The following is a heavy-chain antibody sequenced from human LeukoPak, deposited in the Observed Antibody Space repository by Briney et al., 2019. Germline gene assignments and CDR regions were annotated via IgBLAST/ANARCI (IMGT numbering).Heavy chain of an antibody. D-gene: IGHD1-26*01. CDR3: TTAGWELYYFDS. Sequence: GGSLRLSCAASGFTFSNAWMSWVRQAAGKGREWVGRIKSKTDGGTTDYAAPVKGRFTISRDDSKNTLYLQMNSLKTEDTAVYYCTTAGWELYYFDSWGQGTLVTVSS. J-gene: IGHJ4*02. CDR1: GFTFSNAW. V-gene: IGHV3-15*01. CDR2: IKSKTDGGTT.